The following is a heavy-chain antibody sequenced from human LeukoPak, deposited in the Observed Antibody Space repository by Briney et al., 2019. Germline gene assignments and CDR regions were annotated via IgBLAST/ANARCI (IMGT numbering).Heavy chain of an antibody. CDR1: GYTFTGYY. J-gene: IGHJ5*02. V-gene: IGHV1-2*02. D-gene: IGHD6-13*01. Sequence: ASVKVSCKASGYTFTGYYMHWVRQAPGQRLEWMGWINPNSGGTNYAQKFQGRVTMTRDTSISTAYMELSRLRSDDTAVYYCARVYEQQLVLGWFDPWGQGTLVTVSS. CDR2: INPNSGGT. CDR3: ARVYEQQLVLGWFDP.